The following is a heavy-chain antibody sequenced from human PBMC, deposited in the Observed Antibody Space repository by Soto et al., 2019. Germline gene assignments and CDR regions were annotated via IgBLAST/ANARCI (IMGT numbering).Heavy chain of an antibody. Sequence: QVQLVQSGAEVKKPGASVKVSCKASGYTFTSYGFIWVRQAPGQGLEWMGWISAYNGNTNYAQKLRGRVTMTAGTSTSTAYMERRSLRSDDTAVYYCARDRGSYALDYWGQGTLVTVSS. CDR2: ISAYNGNT. D-gene: IGHD2-15*01. CDR3: ARDRGSYALDY. CDR1: GYTFTSYG. V-gene: IGHV1-18*01. J-gene: IGHJ4*02.